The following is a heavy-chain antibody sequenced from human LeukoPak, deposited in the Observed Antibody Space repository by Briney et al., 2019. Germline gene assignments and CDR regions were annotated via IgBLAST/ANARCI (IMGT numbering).Heavy chain of an antibody. D-gene: IGHD6-13*01. V-gene: IGHV4-59*08. CDR2: IYYSGST. CDR1: GGSISSYY. CDR3: ATYTSWYGSAF. Sequence: PSETLSLTCTVSGGSISSYYWSWIRQPPGKGLEWVGYIYYSGSTNYNPSLKSRVTISVDTSKNHFSLKLSSVTAADTALYCCATYTSWYGSAFWGQGTTVTLSS. J-gene: IGHJ3*01.